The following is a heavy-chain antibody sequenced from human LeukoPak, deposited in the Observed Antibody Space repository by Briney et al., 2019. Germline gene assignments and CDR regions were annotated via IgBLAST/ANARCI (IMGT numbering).Heavy chain of an antibody. J-gene: IGHJ4*02. CDR1: GGSISSGGYY. CDR3: ARAPFNITMVRGVIYFDY. CDR2: IYYSGST. Sequence: SETLSLTCTVSGGSISSGGYYWSWIRQHPGKGLEWIGYIYYSGSTYYNPSLKSRVTISVDTSKNQFSLKLSSVTAADTAVYYCARAPFNITMVRGVIYFDYWGQGTLVTASS. V-gene: IGHV4-31*03. D-gene: IGHD3-10*01.